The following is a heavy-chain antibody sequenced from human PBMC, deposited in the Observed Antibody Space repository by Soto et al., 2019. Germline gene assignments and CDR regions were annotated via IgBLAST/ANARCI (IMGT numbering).Heavy chain of an antibody. V-gene: IGHV3-23*01. J-gene: IGHJ3*02. Sequence: PGGSLRRSCAASGFTFSSYAMSWVRQAPGKGLEWVSAISGSGGSTYYADSVKGRFTISRDNSKNTLYLQMNSLRAEDTAVYYCAKDPPAGTYYDYIWGSSPSLDAFDIWGQGTMVTVSS. CDR2: ISGSGGST. D-gene: IGHD3-16*01. CDR3: AKDPPAGTYYDYIWGSSPSLDAFDI. CDR1: GFTFSSYA.